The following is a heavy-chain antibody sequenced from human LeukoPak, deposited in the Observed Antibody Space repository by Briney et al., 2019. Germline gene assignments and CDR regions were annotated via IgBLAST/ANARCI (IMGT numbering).Heavy chain of an antibody. J-gene: IGHJ4*02. CDR1: GFTFSSYG. CDR2: IRYDGSNK. D-gene: IGHD2-2*02. V-gene: IGHV3-30*02. Sequence: PGGSLRLSCAASGFTFSSYGMHWVRQAPGKGLEWVAFIRYDGSNKYYADSVKGRFTISRDNSKNTLYLQMNSLRAEDTAVYYCAKDHRRCSSTSCYMPFDYWGQGTLVTVSS. CDR3: AKDHRRCSSTSCYMPFDY.